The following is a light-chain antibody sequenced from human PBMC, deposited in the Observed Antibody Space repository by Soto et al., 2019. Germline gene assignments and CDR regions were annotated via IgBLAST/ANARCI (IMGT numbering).Light chain of an antibody. J-gene: IGLJ1*01. CDR3: SSYTTSNTRQIV. V-gene: IGLV2-14*01. CDR1: SSDVGGYNY. CDR2: DFS. Sequence: QSVLTQPASVSGSPGQSITISCTGTSSDVGGYNYVSWYQQHPGKAPKFMIYDFSNRPSGVSNRFSGSTSGNTASLNISGLQAEDEADSYCSSYTTSNTRQIVFGTGTKLTVL.